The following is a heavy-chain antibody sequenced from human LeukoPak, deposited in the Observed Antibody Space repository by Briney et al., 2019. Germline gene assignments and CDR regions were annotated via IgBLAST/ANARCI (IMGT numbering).Heavy chain of an antibody. D-gene: IGHD2-2*01. CDR3: ARHRSCGSTGCPTYFDP. Sequence: SETLSLTCTVSGDSISSSYYYWGWIRQPPGKGLEWIASIYYTGYTYYNPSLKSRLTISVDTSKSQFSLKLTSVTATDTAVYYRARHRSCGSTGCPTYFDPWGQGTLVTVSS. CDR1: GDSISSSYYY. V-gene: IGHV4-39*01. J-gene: IGHJ5*02. CDR2: IYYTGYT.